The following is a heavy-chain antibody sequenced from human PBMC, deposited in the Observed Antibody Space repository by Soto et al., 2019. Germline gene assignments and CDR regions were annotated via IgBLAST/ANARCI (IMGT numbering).Heavy chain of an antibody. CDR1: GFTVSSKY. CDR2: IYSGGST. D-gene: IGHD2-2*01. J-gene: IGHJ5*02. Sequence: GGSLRLSCAASGFTVSSKYMTWVRQAPGKGLEWVSVIYSGGSTYYADSVKGRFTISRDNSKNTLYLQMNSLRAEDTAVYYCAKDPRNRKVLVPAEWFDPWGQGTLVTGLL. CDR3: AKDPRNRKVLVPAEWFDP. V-gene: IGHV3-53*01.